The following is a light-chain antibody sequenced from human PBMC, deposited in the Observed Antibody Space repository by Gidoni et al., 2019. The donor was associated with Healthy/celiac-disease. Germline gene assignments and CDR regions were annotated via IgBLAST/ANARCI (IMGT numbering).Light chain of an antibody. V-gene: IGLV2-14*01. CDR3: SSYTSSSTWV. Sequence: QSALTQPASVSGSPGQSITISCTGTSSDVGGYNYVSWYQPHPGKAPKLMIYDVSNRPSGVSNRFSGSKPGNTASLTISGLQAEDEADYYCSSYTSSSTWVFGGGTKLTVL. CDR1: SSDVGGYNY. CDR2: DVS. J-gene: IGLJ3*02.